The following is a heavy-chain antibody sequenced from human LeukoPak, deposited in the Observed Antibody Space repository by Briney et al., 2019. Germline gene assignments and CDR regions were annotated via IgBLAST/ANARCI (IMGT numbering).Heavy chain of an antibody. V-gene: IGHV3-74*01. CDR3: ASYHDSSGYLFDY. CDR1: GFTFSSYW. D-gene: IGHD3-22*01. J-gene: IGHJ4*02. CDR2: INSDGSST. Sequence: GGSLRLSCAASGFTFSSYWMHWVCQAPGKGLVWVSRINSDGSSTSYADSVKGRFTISRDNAKNTPYLQMNSLRAEDTAVYYCASYHDSSGYLFDYWGQGTLVTVSS.